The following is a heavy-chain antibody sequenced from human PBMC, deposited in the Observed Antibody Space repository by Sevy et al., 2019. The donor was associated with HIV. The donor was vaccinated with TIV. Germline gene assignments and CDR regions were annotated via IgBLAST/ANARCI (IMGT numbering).Heavy chain of an antibody. CDR1: GFTFSSYA. D-gene: IGHD2-2*01. J-gene: IGHJ4*02. CDR2: ISGSGGST. V-gene: IGHV3-23*01. CDR3: AKPLAPWIGYCSSTSCSPLLFLFAY. Sequence: GGCLRLSCAASGFTFSSYAMSWVRQAPGKGLEWVSAISGSGGSTYYADSVKGRFTISRDNSKNTLYLQMNSLGAEDTAVYYCAKPLAPWIGYCSSTSCSPLLFLFAYWGQGTLVTVSS.